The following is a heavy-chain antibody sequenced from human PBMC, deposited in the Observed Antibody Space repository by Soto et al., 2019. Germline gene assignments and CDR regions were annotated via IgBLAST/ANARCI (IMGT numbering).Heavy chain of an antibody. CDR1: GYTFSSYD. CDR3: ARGLPGCSSTSCYAFDI. CDR2: MNPKSGNT. J-gene: IGHJ3*02. Sequence: GASVKVSCKASGYTFSSYDINWVRQATGQGLEWMGWMNPKSGNTGYAQKFQGRVTMTRNTSISTAYMELSSLRSEDTAMYYCARGLPGCSSTSCYAFDIWGQGTMVTVS. D-gene: IGHD2-2*01. V-gene: IGHV1-8*01.